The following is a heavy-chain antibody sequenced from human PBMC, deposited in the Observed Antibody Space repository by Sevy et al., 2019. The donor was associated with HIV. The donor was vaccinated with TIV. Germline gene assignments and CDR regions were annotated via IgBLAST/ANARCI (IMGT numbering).Heavy chain of an antibody. J-gene: IGHJ4*02. CDR1: GYTFTGYC. Sequence: ASVKVSYKASGYTFTGYCMHWVRQAPGEGLEWMGRINHNSGGTNYAQKFQGRITMTRDTSISTAYMELSRLRSDDTAVYYCARGCSHGSCYWNYWGQGTLVTVSS. D-gene: IGHD2-15*01. CDR3: ARGCSHGSCYWNY. V-gene: IGHV1-2*06. CDR2: INHNSGGT.